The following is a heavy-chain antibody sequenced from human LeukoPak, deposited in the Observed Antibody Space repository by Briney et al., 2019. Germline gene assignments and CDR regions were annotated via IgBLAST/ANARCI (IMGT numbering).Heavy chain of an antibody. V-gene: IGHV3-33*08. CDR2: IWYDGSNK. CDR3: ARDSSSSWYRDFDY. J-gene: IGHJ4*02. CDR1: GFTFSTYS. Sequence: GGSLRLSCAASGFTFSTYSMNWVRQAPGKGLEWVAVIWYDGSNKYYADSVKGRFTISRDNSKNTLYLQMNSLRAEDTAVYYCARDSSSSWYRDFDYWGQGTLVTVSS. D-gene: IGHD6-13*01.